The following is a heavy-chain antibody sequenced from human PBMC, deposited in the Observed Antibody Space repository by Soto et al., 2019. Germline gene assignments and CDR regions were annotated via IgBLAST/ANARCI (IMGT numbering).Heavy chain of an antibody. J-gene: IGHJ1*01. CDR2: ISSSNRTI. D-gene: IGHD6-19*01. V-gene: IGHV3-48*02. Sequence: GGSLRLSCAASGFTFRSYSMNWVRQAPGKGLEWVSYISSSNRTINYADSVKGRFIISRDNAKNSLYLQMHSLRDEDTAVYYCARDRSADRFVQYFQHWGPGTLVTVSS. CDR3: ARDRSADRFVQYFQH. CDR1: GFTFRSYS.